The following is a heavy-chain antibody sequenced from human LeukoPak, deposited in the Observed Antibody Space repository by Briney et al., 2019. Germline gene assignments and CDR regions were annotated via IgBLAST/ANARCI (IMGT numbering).Heavy chain of an antibody. CDR2: ISGSGGST. D-gene: IGHD3-22*01. J-gene: IGHJ4*02. V-gene: IGHV3-23*01. Sequence: GGSLRLSCAASGFTFSSYAMSWVRQAPGKGLEWVSAISGSGGSTYYADSVKGRFTISRGNSKNTLYLQMNSLRAEDTAVYYCAKVAIVVVITSYYFDYWGQGTLVTVSS. CDR3: AKVAIVVVITSYYFDY. CDR1: GFTFSSYA.